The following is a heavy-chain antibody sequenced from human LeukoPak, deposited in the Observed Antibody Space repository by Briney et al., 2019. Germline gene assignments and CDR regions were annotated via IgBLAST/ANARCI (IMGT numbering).Heavy chain of an antibody. CDR2: IYYSGST. D-gene: IGHD2-15*01. CDR3: ARQYCSGGSCYLDY. V-gene: IGHV4-39*01. Sequence: PSETLSLTCAVSGGXISSSYYYWGWIRQPPGKGLEWIGGIYYSGSTYYNPSLKSRVTISVDTSKNQFSLKLSSVTAADTAVYYCARQYCSGGSCYLDYWGQGTLVTVSS. J-gene: IGHJ4*02. CDR1: GGXISSSYYY.